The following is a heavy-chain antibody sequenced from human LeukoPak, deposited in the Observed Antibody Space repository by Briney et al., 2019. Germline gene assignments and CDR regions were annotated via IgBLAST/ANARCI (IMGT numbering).Heavy chain of an antibody. CDR2: FDPEDGET. J-gene: IGHJ4*02. CDR3: ATAGGSGQNYYFDY. V-gene: IGHV1-24*01. D-gene: IGHD3-10*01. CDR1: GYTLTELS. Sequence: VASVKVSCKVSGYTLTELSMHWVRQAPGKGLEWIGGFDPEDGETIYAQKFQGRVTMTEDTSTDTAYMELSSLRSEDTAVYYCATAGGSGQNYYFDYWGQGTLVTVSS.